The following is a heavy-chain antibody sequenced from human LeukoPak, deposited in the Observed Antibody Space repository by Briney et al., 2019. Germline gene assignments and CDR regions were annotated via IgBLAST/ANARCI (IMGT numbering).Heavy chain of an antibody. V-gene: IGHV3-33*06. D-gene: IGHD4-23*01. J-gene: IGHJ4*02. CDR3: AKDTYGGKSLADY. CDR1: GFTFSSYG. Sequence: GGSLRLSCAASGFTFSSYGMHWVRQAPGKGGEWVAIIWYDGINKYYADSVKGRFTISRDNSKNSLYLQMNRLRAADTAVYYCAKDTYGGKSLADYWGQGTLVTVST. CDR2: IWYDGINK.